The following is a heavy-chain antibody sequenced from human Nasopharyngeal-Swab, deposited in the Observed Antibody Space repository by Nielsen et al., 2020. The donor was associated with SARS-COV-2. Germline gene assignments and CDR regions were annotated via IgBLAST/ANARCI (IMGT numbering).Heavy chain of an antibody. Sequence: ASVKVSCKASGYTFTSYYMHWVRQAPGQGLEWMGIINPSGGSTSYAQKFQGRVTMTRDTSTSTAYMELSSLRSEDTAVYYCASLSPHSIAAGHYYYYMDVWGKGTTVTVS. CDR2: INPSGGST. D-gene: IGHD6-13*01. V-gene: IGHV1-46*01. CDR3: ASLSPHSIAAGHYYYYMDV. CDR1: GYTFTSYY. J-gene: IGHJ6*03.